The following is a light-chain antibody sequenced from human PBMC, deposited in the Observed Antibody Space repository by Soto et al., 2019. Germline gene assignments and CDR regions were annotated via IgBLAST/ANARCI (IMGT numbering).Light chain of an antibody. J-gene: IGLJ1*01. V-gene: IGLV2-14*01. CDR3: SSYTSSHTGYV. Sequence: LTQPPSVAGSPGRSITIAWAAASSAVGGFYYVSWYQHHPGKAPKLLIYQDSNRPSGVPNRFSGSKSGTTASLTISGLQAEDEADYYCSSYTSSHTGYVFGTGTKVTVL. CDR2: QDS. CDR1: SSAVGGFYY.